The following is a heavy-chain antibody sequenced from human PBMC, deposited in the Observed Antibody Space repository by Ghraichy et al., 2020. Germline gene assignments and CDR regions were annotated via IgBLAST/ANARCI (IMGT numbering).Heavy chain of an antibody. V-gene: IGHV3-9*01. D-gene: IGHD6-6*01. CDR2: ISWNTGSI. CDR1: GFTFDDYA. Sequence: GGSLRLSCAASGFTFDDYAMHWVRQAPGKGLEWVSGISWNTGSIGYAYSVKGRFTISRDNAKKSLYLQMNSLRAEDTALYYCAKDNTPPYEYSSSSGRWGGMGYWGEGTLVTVSS. J-gene: IGHJ4*02. CDR3: AKDNTPPYEYSSSSGRWGGMGY.